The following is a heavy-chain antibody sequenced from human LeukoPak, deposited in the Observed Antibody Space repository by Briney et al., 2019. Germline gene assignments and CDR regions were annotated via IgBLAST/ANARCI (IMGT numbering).Heavy chain of an antibody. CDR3: AKDRTGLSAYMDV. D-gene: IGHD1-14*01. Sequence: GGSLRLSCAASGFTFSDYYMSWIRQAPGKGLEWVSYISSSGNTIYYADSVKGRFTISRDNAKNSLFLQMNSLRAEDTAVYYCAKDRTGLSAYMDVWGKGTTVTISS. CDR2: ISSSGNTI. V-gene: IGHV3-11*04. CDR1: GFTFSDYY. J-gene: IGHJ6*03.